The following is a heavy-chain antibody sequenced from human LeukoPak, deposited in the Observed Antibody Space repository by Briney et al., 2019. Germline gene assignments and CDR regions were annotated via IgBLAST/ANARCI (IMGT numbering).Heavy chain of an antibody. CDR1: GGSISSSSYY. J-gene: IGHJ4*02. D-gene: IGHD6-13*01. V-gene: IGHV4-39*01. Sequence: SGTLSLTCAVSGGSISSSSYYWGWIRRPPGKGLEWIGSIYYSGSTYYNPSLKSRVTISVDTSKNQFSLKLSSVTAADTAVYYCARPSIAAAVYYFDYWGQGTLVTVSS. CDR3: ARPSIAAAVYYFDY. CDR2: IYYSGST.